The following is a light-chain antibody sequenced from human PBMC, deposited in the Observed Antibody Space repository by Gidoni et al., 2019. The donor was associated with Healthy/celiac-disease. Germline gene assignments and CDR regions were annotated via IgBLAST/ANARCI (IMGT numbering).Light chain of an antibody. Sequence: DIVMTQSPDSLAVSPGERATINCKSSQSVLYSSNNKNYLTWYQQKPGQPPKLLIYWASTRESGVPDRFSGSGSGTDFTLTISSLQAEDVAVYYCQQHYSSPRTFXGXTKVEIK. CDR1: QSVLYSSNNKNY. CDR3: QQHYSSPRT. CDR2: WAS. J-gene: IGKJ4*01. V-gene: IGKV4-1*01.